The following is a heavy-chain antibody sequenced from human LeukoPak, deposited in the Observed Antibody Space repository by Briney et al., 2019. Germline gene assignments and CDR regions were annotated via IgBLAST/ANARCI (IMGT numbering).Heavy chain of an antibody. J-gene: IGHJ4*02. CDR3: ARAGRVLLWFGELFEGYFDY. CDR2: ISSSGSTI. D-gene: IGHD3-10*01. Sequence: GGSLRLSCAASGFTFSSYEMNWVRQAPGKGLEWVSYISSSGSTIYYADSVKGRFTISRDNAKNSLYLQMNSLRAEDTAVYYCARAGRVLLWFGELFEGYFDYWGQGTLVTVSS. V-gene: IGHV3-48*03. CDR1: GFTFSSYE.